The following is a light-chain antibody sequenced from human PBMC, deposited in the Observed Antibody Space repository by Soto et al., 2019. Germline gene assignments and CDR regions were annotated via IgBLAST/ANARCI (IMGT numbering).Light chain of an antibody. CDR1: QSISNH. V-gene: IGKV1-39*01. Sequence: DIQMTQSPSSLSASVGDRVTITCRASQSISNHLNWYQQKPGKAPKLLIYAASSLQSGVPSRFSGSGSGTDFTLTISSLQPEDFATYHCQQSDSAPFTFGPGTKVDIK. CDR2: AAS. CDR3: QQSDSAPFT. J-gene: IGKJ3*01.